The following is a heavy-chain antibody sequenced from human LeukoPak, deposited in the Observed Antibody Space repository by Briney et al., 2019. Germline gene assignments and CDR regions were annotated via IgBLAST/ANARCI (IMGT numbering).Heavy chain of an antibody. CDR1: GFTFSSYA. CDR3: AKKLITGTTRYFDY. CDR2: ITKSGDRT. J-gene: IGHJ4*02. Sequence: GGSLRLSCAASGFTFSSYAMHWVRQAPGKGLEWVSTITKSGDRTHYADSVRGLFTISRDNSKNTLYLQMNSLRAEDMAVYYCAKKLITGTTRYFDYWGQGTLVTVSS. D-gene: IGHD1-7*01. V-gene: IGHV3-NL1*01.